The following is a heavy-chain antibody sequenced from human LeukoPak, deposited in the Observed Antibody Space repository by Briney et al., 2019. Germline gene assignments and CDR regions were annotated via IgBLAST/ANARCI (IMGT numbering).Heavy chain of an antibody. V-gene: IGHV3-74*01. Sequence: GGSLRLSCAASGFTFSSYWMHWVRQAPGKGLVWVSRINSDGSSTSYADSVKGRFTISRDNAKNTLYLQMNSLRAGDRAGYYFASGDSSGYYFSSYWGQGALVTVSS. CDR2: INSDGSST. J-gene: IGHJ4*02. CDR3: ASGDSSGYYFSSY. D-gene: IGHD3-22*01. CDR1: GFTFSSYW.